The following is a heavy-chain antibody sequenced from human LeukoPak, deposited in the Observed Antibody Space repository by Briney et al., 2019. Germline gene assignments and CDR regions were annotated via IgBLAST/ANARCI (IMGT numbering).Heavy chain of an antibody. CDR3: AAPTVRGAKYSFDY. CDR2: INPSGGSA. J-gene: IGHJ4*02. D-gene: IGHD3-10*01. CDR1: GYTFTSYY. V-gene: IGHV1-46*01. Sequence: APVKVSCKASGYTFTSYYMHWVRQAPGQGLEWMGIINPSGGSASYAQKFQGRVTMTRDTSTSTVYMELSSLRSEDTAVYYCAAPTVRGAKYSFDYWGQGTLVTVSS.